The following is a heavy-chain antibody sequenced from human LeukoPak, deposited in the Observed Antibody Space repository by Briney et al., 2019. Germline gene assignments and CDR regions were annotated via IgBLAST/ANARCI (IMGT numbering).Heavy chain of an antibody. CDR1: GFTFSSYG. V-gene: IGHV3-30*18. J-gene: IGHJ4*02. CDR3: AKILPDTVTADY. CDR2: ISYDGSNK. D-gene: IGHD4-11*01. Sequence: PGRSLRLSCAASGFTFSSYGMYWVRQAPGKGLEWVAVISYDGSNKYYADSVKGRFTISRDNSKNTLYLQMNSLGAEDTAVYYCAKILPDTVTADYWGQGTLVTVS.